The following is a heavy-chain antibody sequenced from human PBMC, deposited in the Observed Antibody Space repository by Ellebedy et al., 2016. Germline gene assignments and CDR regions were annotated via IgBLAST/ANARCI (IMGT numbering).Heavy chain of an antibody. CDR1: GFSVSSNY. V-gene: IGHV3-53*01. J-gene: IGHJ4*02. CDR2: IYSGGDT. Sequence: GESLKISXAASGFSVSSNYMSWVRQAPGKGLEWVSVIYSGGDTYYADAVKGRFTISRDTSKNTLSLQMNSLRAEDTAIYYCAQGLTSSNSDAYWGQGTLVTVSS. D-gene: IGHD6-6*01. CDR3: AQGLTSSNSDAY.